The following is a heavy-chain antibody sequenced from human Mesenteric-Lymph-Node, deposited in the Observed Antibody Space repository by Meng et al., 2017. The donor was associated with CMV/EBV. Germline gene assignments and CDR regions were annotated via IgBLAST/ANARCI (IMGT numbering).Heavy chain of an antibody. D-gene: IGHD3-22*01. J-gene: IGHJ4*02. CDR2: FSGGSTII. CDR3: AREDSNGSTDY. Sequence: GESLKISCAASGFTFSSYSMNWVRQAPGKGLEWVSYFSGGSTIIYYADSVKGRFTISRDNAKNSLYLQMNSLRAEDTAVYYCAREDSNGSTDYWGQGTLVTVSS. CDR1: GFTFSSYS. V-gene: IGHV3-48*04.